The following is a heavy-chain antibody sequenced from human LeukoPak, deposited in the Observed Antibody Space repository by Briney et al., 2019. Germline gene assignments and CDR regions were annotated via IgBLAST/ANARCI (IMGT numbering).Heavy chain of an antibody. V-gene: IGHV4-31*03. CDR1: GGSISSGDYY. D-gene: IGHD2-15*01. CDR3: ARGRVVAETIDY. J-gene: IGHJ4*02. CDR2: IYYSAST. Sequence: SETLSLTCTVCGGSISSGDYYWSWIRQHPGKGLEWIGYIYYSASTYYNPSLKSRTTISGDTSKNQFSLKLRSVTAADTALYYCARGRVVAETIDYWGQGTLVTVSS.